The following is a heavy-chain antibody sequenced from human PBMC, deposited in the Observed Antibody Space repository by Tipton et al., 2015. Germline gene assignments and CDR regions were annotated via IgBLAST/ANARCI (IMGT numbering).Heavy chain of an antibody. CDR2: IWFDESNK. Sequence: SLRLSCAASGFSFSNYGMHWVRQAPGKGLEWVAVIWFDESNKYYAESVKGRLTVSRDNSKNTLYLHVDSLRDEDTAVYYCARDTAGGLADYWGQGTLVTVSS. D-gene: IGHD3-16*01. J-gene: IGHJ4*02. V-gene: IGHV3-33*08. CDR3: ARDTAGGLADY. CDR1: GFSFSNYG.